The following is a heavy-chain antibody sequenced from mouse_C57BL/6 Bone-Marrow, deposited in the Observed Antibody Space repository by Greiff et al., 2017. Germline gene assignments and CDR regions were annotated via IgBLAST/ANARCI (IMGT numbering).Heavy chain of an antibody. V-gene: IGHV1-69*01. CDR3: AREDYWYFDV. CDR2: IDPSDSYT. CDR1: GYTFTSYW. Sequence: QVQLQQPGAELVMPGASVKLSCTASGYTFTSYWMHWVKQRPGQGLEWIGEIDPSDSYTNYNQKFKGKSTLTVDKSSSTAYMQLSSLTSEDSAVYYCAREDYWYFDVWGTGTTVTVSS. J-gene: IGHJ1*03.